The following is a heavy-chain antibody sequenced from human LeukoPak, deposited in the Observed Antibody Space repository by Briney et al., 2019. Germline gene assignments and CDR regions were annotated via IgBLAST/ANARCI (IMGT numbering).Heavy chain of an antibody. J-gene: IGHJ4*02. Sequence: GGSLRLSCAASGFTFSDYYMSWIRQAPGKGLEWVSYISSSGFSTYYAGSVKGRFTISRDNARNSLYLQMNSLAPEDTALYYCARGKRRLDYWGQGTLVSVSS. V-gene: IGHV3-11*01. D-gene: IGHD5-12*01. CDR2: ISSSGFST. CDR1: GFTFSDYY. CDR3: ARGKRRLDY.